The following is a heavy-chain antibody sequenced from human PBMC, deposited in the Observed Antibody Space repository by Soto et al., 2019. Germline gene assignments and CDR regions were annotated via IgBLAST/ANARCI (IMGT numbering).Heavy chain of an antibody. D-gene: IGHD1-1*01. V-gene: IGHV1-2*02. CDR3: ARGTTGTTWAYYYYGTDV. Sequence: ASVKVSFKASGSTFTGYYMHWVRQAPGQGLEWMGWINPNSGGTNYAQKFQGRVTMTRDTSISTAYMELSRLRSDDTAVYYCARGTTGTTWAYYYYGTDVWGQGNTVTVSS. CDR2: INPNSGGT. CDR1: GSTFTGYY. J-gene: IGHJ6*02.